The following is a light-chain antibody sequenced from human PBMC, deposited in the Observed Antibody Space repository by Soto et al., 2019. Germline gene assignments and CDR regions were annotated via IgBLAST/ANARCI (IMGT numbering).Light chain of an antibody. Sequence: EIVLTQSPGTLSLSPGERATLYCRASQSVNSNYLAWYQQKPGQAPRLLIYGASNRATGIPDRFSGSGSGADFTLTISRLEPEDFAVYYCQQFGSSRFTFGPGTKVDIK. CDR2: GAS. CDR3: QQFGSSRFT. J-gene: IGKJ3*01. V-gene: IGKV3-20*01. CDR1: QSVNSNY.